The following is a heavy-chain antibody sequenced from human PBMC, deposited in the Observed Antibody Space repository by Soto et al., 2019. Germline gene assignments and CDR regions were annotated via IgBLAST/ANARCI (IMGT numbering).Heavy chain of an antibody. J-gene: IGHJ4*02. CDR1: GFTFSSYG. D-gene: IGHD3-3*01. V-gene: IGHV3-33*01. CDR3: ARDLGSDTIFGALRY. CDR2: IWYDGSNK. Sequence: PGGSLRLSCAASGFTFSSYGMHWVRQAPGKGLEWVAVIWYDGSNKYYADSVKGRFTISRDNSKNTLYLQMNSLRAEDTAVYYCARDLGSDTIFGALRYWGQGTLVTVS.